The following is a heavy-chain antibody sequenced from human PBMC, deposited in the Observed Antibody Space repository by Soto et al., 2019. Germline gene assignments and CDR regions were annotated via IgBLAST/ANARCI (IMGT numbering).Heavy chain of an antibody. J-gene: IGHJ4*02. CDR3: ARGMTTETTYDY. D-gene: IGHD4-4*01. Sequence: QLQLPESGSGLVNPSQTLSLTCAVSDDAISSGGYSWCWIRQPPGKGLEWIGYIYHSGSTYYNPYIKSRVTKSVDRSKNQFSKNLSSVTAAHTAVFYCARGMTTETTYDYWGQGTLVTVSS. V-gene: IGHV4-30-2*01. CDR2: IYHSGST. CDR1: DDAISSGGYS.